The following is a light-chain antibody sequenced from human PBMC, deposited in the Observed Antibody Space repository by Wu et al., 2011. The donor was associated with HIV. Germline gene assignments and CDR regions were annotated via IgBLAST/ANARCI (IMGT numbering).Light chain of an antibody. CDR1: QSVSTY. V-gene: IGKV3-11*01. CDR2: DAS. Sequence: EIVLTQSPETLSLSTEGKEPTLSCRAGQSVSTYLAWYQQKRGQAPRLLIHDASNRATGIPARFSGSGSGTDFSLTISSLEPEDFAVYYCQQGRNWPLTFGQGTRLEIK. J-gene: IGKJ5*01. CDR3: QQGRNWPLT.